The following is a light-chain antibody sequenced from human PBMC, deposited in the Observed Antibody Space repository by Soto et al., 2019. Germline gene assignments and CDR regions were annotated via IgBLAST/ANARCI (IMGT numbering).Light chain of an antibody. J-gene: IGKJ3*01. V-gene: IGKV1-13*02. CDR1: QGISSA. CDR3: QQMET. Sequence: AIHLTHSPSSLSASVGDRVTITCRASQGISSALAWYQQKPGKAPKLLIYDASSLESGVPSRFSGSASGTDFTLTISSLQPEDFATYYCQQMETFGPGTKVDIK. CDR2: DAS.